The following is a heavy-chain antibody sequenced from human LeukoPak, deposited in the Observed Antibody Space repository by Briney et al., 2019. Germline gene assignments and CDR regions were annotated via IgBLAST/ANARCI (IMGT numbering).Heavy chain of an antibody. J-gene: IGHJ4*02. CDR1: GITFDSYW. Sequence: GGSLRLSCAASGITFDSYWMSWVRQAPGKGLEGVANIQQNGGGKHYVDSVKGRFTISRDNAKNSLYLQMDNLRAEDTAVYDCATGGDLYCTTANCLPFDYWGQGTLVTVSS. D-gene: IGHD2-8*01. V-gene: IGHV3-7*01. CDR3: ATGGDLYCTTANCLPFDY. CDR2: IQQNGGGK.